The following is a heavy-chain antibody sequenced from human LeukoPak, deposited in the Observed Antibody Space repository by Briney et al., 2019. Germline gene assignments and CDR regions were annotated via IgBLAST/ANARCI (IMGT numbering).Heavy chain of an antibody. CDR3: ASYSSSSPSFGY. CDR1: GGTFSSYA. J-gene: IGHJ4*02. V-gene: IGHV1-69*05. CDR2: IIPIFGTA. Sequence: EASVKVSCKASGGTFSSYAISWVRQAPGQGLEWMGGIIPIFGTANYAQKFQGRVTITTDESTNTAYMELSSLRSEDTAVYYCASYSSSSPSFGYWGQGTLVTVSS. D-gene: IGHD6-6*01.